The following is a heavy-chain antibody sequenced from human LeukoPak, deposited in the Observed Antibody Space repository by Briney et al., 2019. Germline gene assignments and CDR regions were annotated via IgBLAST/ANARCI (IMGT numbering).Heavy chain of an antibody. CDR2: ISGSGGST. Sequence: GGSLRLSCAASGFTFSSYAMSWVRQAPGKGLEWVSGISGSGGSTYFADSVKGRFTISRDNSKNTLYLQMNGLRAEDTAVYYCASGGIAVAGKGWFDPWGQGTLVTVSS. D-gene: IGHD6-19*01. CDR1: GFTFSSYA. V-gene: IGHV3-23*01. J-gene: IGHJ5*02. CDR3: ASGGIAVAGKGWFDP.